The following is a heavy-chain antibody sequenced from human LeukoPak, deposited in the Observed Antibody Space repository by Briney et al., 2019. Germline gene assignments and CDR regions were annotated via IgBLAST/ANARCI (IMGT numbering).Heavy chain of an antibody. CDR3: ASTPLDSSGWSIFDY. D-gene: IGHD6-19*01. CDR2: IYYSGST. J-gene: IGHJ4*02. V-gene: IGHV4-59*01. CDR1: GGSISSYY. Sequence: SETLSLTCTVSGGSISSYYWSCIRQPPGKGLEWIGYIYYSGSTNYNPSLKSRVTISVDTSKNQFSLKLSSVTAADTAVYYCASTPLDSSGWSIFDYWGQGTLVTVSS.